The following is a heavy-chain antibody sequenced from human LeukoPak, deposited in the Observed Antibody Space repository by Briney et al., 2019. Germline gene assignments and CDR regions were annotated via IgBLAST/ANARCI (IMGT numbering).Heavy chain of an antibody. Sequence: GASVKVSCKASGGTFSSYAISWVRQAPGQGLEWMGGIIPIFGTANYAQKFQGRVTITADKSTSTAYMELSSPRSEDTAVYYCAREGGPGVVVPAAKSEAFDIWGQGTMVTVSS. CDR2: IIPIFGTA. CDR1: GGTFSSYA. D-gene: IGHD2-2*01. J-gene: IGHJ3*02. CDR3: AREGGPGVVVPAAKSEAFDI. V-gene: IGHV1-69*06.